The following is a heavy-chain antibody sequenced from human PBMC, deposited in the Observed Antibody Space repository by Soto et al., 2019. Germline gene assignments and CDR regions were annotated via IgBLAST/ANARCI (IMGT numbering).Heavy chain of an antibody. D-gene: IGHD1-1*01. CDR1: GGSISSSNW. V-gene: IGHV4-4*02. CDR3: ARSVQLERHVFVHFDY. Sequence: QVQLQESGPGLVKPSGTLSLTCAVSGGSISSSNWWSWVRQPPGKGLEWIGEIYHSGSTNYNPSLKSGVTISVDKSKNQFSLKLSSVTASDTAVYYCARSVQLERHVFVHFDYWGQGTLVTVSS. J-gene: IGHJ4*02. CDR2: IYHSGST.